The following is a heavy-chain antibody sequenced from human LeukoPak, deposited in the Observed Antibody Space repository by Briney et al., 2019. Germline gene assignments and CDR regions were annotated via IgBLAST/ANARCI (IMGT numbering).Heavy chain of an antibody. Sequence: PGGSLRLSCAASGFTVSSNYMSWVRQAPGKGLEWVSVIYSGGSTYYADSVKGRFTISRDNSKNTLYLQMNSLRAEDTAVYYCARDSLGYSSGWYLDYWGQGTLVTASS. V-gene: IGHV3-53*01. CDR2: IYSGGST. CDR3: ARDSLGYSSGWYLDY. J-gene: IGHJ4*02. D-gene: IGHD6-19*01. CDR1: GFTVSSNY.